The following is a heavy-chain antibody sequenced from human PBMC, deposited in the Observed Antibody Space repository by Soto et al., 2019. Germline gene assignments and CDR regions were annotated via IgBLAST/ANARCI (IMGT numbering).Heavy chain of an antibody. CDR3: SRGVGGGRFDL. J-gene: IGHJ4*02. CDR2: ISPGTTYK. V-gene: IGHV3-11*06. D-gene: IGHD2-15*01. CDR1: GFPFSDHY. Sequence: QVQLVESGGGLVKPGGSLRLSCAASGFPFSDHYMSWIRRSPGKGLEFLSYISPGTTYKNYADSVKGRFTISRDNAKSSLYLQLNGLRAEDTAVDFCSRGVGGGRFDLWGQGTFVTFSS.